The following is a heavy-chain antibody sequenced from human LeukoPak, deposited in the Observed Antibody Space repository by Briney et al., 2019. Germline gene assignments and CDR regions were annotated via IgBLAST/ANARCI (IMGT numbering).Heavy chain of an antibody. V-gene: IGHV1-2*02. Sequence: ASVKVSCKASGYTFTGYYMHWVRQAPGQGLEWMGWINPNSGGTNYAQKFQGRVTMTRDTSISTAYMELSRLRSDDTAVYCCARVVGDFWSGYLDYWGQGTLVTVSS. CDR1: GYTFTGYY. CDR3: ARVVGDFWSGYLDY. J-gene: IGHJ4*02. CDR2: INPNSGGT. D-gene: IGHD3-3*01.